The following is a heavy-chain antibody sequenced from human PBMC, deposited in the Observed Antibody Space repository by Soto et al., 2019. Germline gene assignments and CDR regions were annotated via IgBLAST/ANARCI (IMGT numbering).Heavy chain of an antibody. CDR1: GYTFTTYA. CDR2: INAGNGNT. J-gene: IGHJ5*02. CDR3: AGVSSSGYYPNWFDP. D-gene: IGHD6-13*01. Sequence: QVQLVQSGAEVKKPGASVKVSCKASGYTFTTYAMHWVRQAPGQRLEWMGWINAGNGNTKYSQKFQGRVTITRDTSASTAYMELSSLRSEDTAVYYCAGVSSSGYYPNWFDPWGQGTLVTVSS. V-gene: IGHV1-3*01.